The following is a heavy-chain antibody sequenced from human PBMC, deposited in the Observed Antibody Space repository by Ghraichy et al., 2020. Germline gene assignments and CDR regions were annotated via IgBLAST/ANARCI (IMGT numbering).Heavy chain of an antibody. Sequence: SETLSLTCTVSGASISSSDHYWGWIRQPPGKGLEWIGSIYYSGSTFYNPSLKSRVTISVDTSKNQFSLKLNSVTAADTAVYYCARRRTSGSYTWFDPWGQGTLVTVSS. J-gene: IGHJ5*02. D-gene: IGHD1-26*01. CDR3: ARRRTSGSYTWFDP. CDR1: GASISSSDHY. CDR2: IYYSGST. V-gene: IGHV4-39*01.